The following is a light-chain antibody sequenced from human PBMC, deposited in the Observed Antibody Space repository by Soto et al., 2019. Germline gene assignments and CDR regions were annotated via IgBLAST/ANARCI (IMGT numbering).Light chain of an antibody. CDR1: QSVSSY. V-gene: IGKV3-11*01. J-gene: IGKJ5*01. CDR2: DAS. Sequence: EIVLTQSPATLSLSPGARATLSCRASQSVSSYLAWYQQKPGQAPRLLIYDASNRATGIPARFSGSGSGTDFTLTISSLEPEDFAVYYCQQRSNWPPNTFGQGTLLEIK. CDR3: QQRSNWPPNT.